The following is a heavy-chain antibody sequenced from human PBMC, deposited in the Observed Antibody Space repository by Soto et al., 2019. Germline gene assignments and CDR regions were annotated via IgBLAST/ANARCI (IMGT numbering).Heavy chain of an antibody. CDR2: VYYSGST. V-gene: IGHV4-39*07. CDR3: ARVRTEYAGLDY. CDR1: GASISSSTYY. D-gene: IGHD2-2*01. Sequence: SETLSLTCTVSGASISSSTYYWGWIRQSPGKVQEWIGSVYYSGSTNYNPSLESRVAISLDTSKNQFSLRLTSVTAADTAVYFCARVRTEYAGLDYWGQGTLVTVSS. J-gene: IGHJ4*02.